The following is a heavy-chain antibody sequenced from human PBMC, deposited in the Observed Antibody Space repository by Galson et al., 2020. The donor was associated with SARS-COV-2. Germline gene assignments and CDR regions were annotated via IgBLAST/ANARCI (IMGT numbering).Heavy chain of an antibody. Sequence: GGSLRLSCAASGFTVSANYMSWVRQAPGKGLEWVSVIYRDGSTSYADSVKGRITISRDTSKNTLYLQMNSLRAEDSAVYYCARDRGGGYGLDVWGQGTTVSVSS. CDR2: IYRDGST. V-gene: IGHV3-53*01. CDR1: GFTVSANY. CDR3: ARDRGGGYGLDV. J-gene: IGHJ6*02. D-gene: IGHD3-16*01.